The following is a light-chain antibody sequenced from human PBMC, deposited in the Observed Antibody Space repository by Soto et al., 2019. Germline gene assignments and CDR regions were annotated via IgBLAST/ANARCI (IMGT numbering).Light chain of an antibody. CDR1: QTSDNY. Sequence: DIQMTQSPSSLSASVGDRVTITCRASQTSDNYVNWYQQKPGEAPKLLIFAASNLQTGVPSRFSGTKSGTDFLLSINGLQPEDFSTYFCQHSYTAPYTVGQGTKVELK. CDR3: QHSYTAPYT. V-gene: IGKV1-39*01. J-gene: IGKJ2*01. CDR2: AAS.